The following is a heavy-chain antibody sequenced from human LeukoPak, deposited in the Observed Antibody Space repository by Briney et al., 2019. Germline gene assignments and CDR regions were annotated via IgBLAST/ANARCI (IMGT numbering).Heavy chain of an antibody. D-gene: IGHD3-22*01. CDR1: GFTFSDYY. CDR2: ISSSGSTI. CDR3: ARDPVYDSSGYPFDY. V-gene: IGHV3-11*04. J-gene: IGHJ4*02. Sequence: PGGSLRLSCAASGFTFSDYYMSWIRQAPGKGLEWVSYISSSGSTIYYADSVKGRFTISRDNAKNTLYLQMNSLRAEDTAVYYCARDPVYDSSGYPFDYWGQGTLVTVSS.